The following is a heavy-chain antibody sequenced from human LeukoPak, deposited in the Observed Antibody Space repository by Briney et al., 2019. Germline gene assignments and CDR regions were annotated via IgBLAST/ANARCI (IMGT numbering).Heavy chain of an antibody. J-gene: IGHJ4*02. CDR3: ARQKYCSGGSCYGDY. CDR2: IYPGDSDT. Sequence: TTGAALQISCKCAGSIFTSYWIGGVRPLPGKGLEWMGIIYPGDSDTIYSPSFQGQLTISADKASSTAYLQWSSLKASATAMYYCARQKYCSGGSCYGDYWGQGTLVTVSS. V-gene: IGHV5-51*01. D-gene: IGHD2-15*01. CDR1: GSIFTSYW.